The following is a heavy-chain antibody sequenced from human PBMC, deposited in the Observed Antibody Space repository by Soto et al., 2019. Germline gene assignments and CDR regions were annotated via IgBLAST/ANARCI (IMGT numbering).Heavy chain of an antibody. J-gene: IGHJ6*01. CDR3: AKGSKAGDGYNSVDYYYYGMDV. V-gene: IGHV3-30*18. D-gene: IGHD5-12*01. CDR1: GFTFSSYG. Sequence: VESLRLSCAASGFTFSSYGMHWVRQAPGKGLEWVAVISYDGNNIYYADSLKGRFTISRDNSKNTLYLQMNSLRAEDTAVYYCAKGSKAGDGYNSVDYYYYGMDVWGQGTTVTVSS. CDR2: ISYDGNNI.